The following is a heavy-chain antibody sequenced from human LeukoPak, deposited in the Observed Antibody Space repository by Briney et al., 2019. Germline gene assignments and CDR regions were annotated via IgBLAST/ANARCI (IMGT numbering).Heavy chain of an antibody. CDR1: GFTFSSYA. V-gene: IGHV3-23*01. D-gene: IGHD3-9*01. CDR3: AKDGPNYDILTGYYLGWFDP. Sequence: PGGSLRLSCAASGFTFSSYAMSWVRQAPGKGLEWVSAISGSGGSTYYADSVKGRFTISRDNSKNTLYLQMNSLRAEDTAVYYCAKDGPNYDILTGYYLGWFDPWGQGTLVTVSS. CDR2: ISGSGGST. J-gene: IGHJ5*02.